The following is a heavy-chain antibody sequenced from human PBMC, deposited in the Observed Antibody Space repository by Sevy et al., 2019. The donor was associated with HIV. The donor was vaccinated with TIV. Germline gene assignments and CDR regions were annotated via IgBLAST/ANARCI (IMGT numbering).Heavy chain of an antibody. CDR2: ISSNGGST. J-gene: IGHJ6*03. D-gene: IGHD2-15*01. CDR1: GFTFSSYA. CDR3: VKHGWGVVAATDYYYYMDV. Sequence: GGSLRLSCSASGFTFSSYAMHWVRQAPGKGLEYVSAISSNGGSTYYAVSEKGRFTIYRDNSKNKLYIQMSSLRAEDTAVYYCVKHGWGVVAATDYYYYMDVWGKGTTVTVSS. V-gene: IGHV3-64D*06.